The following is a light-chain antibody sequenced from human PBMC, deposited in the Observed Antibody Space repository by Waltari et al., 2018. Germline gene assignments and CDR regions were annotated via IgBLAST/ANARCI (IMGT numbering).Light chain of an antibody. Sequence: SYELTQPPSVSVSPGQTARITCSGHELPRKYAYWFQQKSGQAPRRVIYEDTKRPSGIPERFSGSSSGTLATLTISGAQVDDEADYYCYSSDSTGLRVFGGGTTVVVL. CDR1: ELPRKY. CDR2: EDT. CDR3: YSSDSTGLRV. V-gene: IGLV3-10*01. J-gene: IGLJ1*01.